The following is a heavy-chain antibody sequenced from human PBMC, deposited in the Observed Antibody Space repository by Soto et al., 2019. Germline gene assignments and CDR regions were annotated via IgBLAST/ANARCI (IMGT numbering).Heavy chain of an antibody. CDR3: ARDHPHSYGVYYFDY. Sequence: PSETLSLTCTVSGGSISSYSWRLIRQPPGKGLEWIGYIYYSGSTNYNPSLKSRVTISVDTSKNQFSLKVNSVTAADTAVYYCARDHPHSYGVYYFDYWGQGTPVTVS. V-gene: IGHV4-59*01. CDR1: GGSISSYS. J-gene: IGHJ4*02. CDR2: IYYSGST. D-gene: IGHD5-18*01.